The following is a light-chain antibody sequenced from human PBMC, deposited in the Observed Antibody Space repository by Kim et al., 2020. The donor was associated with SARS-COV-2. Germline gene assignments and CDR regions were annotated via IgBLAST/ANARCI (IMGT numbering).Light chain of an antibody. CDR3: LQHNTYPIT. J-gene: IGKJ5*01. V-gene: IGKV1-5*03. CDR2: KAS. CDR1: QSMSTW. Sequence: DIQLTQSPSTLSASVGDRVTITCRASQSMSTWLAWYQQKPGKAPKLLIYKASTLESVVPSRFSGSGSGTEFTLTISSLQPEDFATYFCLQHNTYPITFGQGTRLEIK.